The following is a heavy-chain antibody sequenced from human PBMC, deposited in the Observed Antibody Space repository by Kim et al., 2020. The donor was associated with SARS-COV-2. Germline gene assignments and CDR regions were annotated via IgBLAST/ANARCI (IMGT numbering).Heavy chain of an antibody. CDR3: ARLAYNMLYFDY. CDR1: GYRFTSYW. Sequence: GESLKISCQGAGYRFTSYWIGWLRQIPGKGPEWMGIIYGSDSDTRYRPSFQGQVTISADRSINTAYLQWNSLKASDTATYYCARLAYNMLYFDYWGQGNLVTVSS. D-gene: IGHD1-20*01. CDR2: IYGSDSDT. J-gene: IGHJ4*01. V-gene: IGHV5-51*01.